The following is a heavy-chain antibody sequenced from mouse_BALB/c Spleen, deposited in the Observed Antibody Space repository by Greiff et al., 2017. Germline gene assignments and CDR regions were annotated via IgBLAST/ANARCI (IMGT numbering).Heavy chain of an antibody. V-gene: IGHV1-7*01. J-gene: IGHJ3*01. CDR1: GYTFTSYW. CDR2: INPSTGYT. D-gene: IGHD2-4*01. Sequence: VQLQQSGAELAKPGASVKMSCKASGYTFTSYWMHWVKQRPGQGLEWIGYINPSTGYTEYNQKFKDKATLTADKSSSTAYMQLSSLTSEDSAVYYCARRRLQTWFAYWGQGTLVTVSA. CDR3: ARRRLQTWFAY.